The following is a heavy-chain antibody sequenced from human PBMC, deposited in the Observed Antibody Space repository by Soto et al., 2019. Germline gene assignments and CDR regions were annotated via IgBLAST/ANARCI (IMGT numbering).Heavy chain of an antibody. CDR1: GGSFSGYY. CDR3: ARGHEAPYCSGGSCYSSAIDY. Sequence: SETLSLTCAVYGGSFSGYYWSWIRQPPGKGLEWIGEINHSGSTNYNPSLKSRVTISVDTSKNQFSLKLSSVTAADTAVYYCARGHEAPYCSGGSCYSSAIDYWGQGTLVTVSS. D-gene: IGHD2-15*01. V-gene: IGHV4-34*01. J-gene: IGHJ4*02. CDR2: INHSGST.